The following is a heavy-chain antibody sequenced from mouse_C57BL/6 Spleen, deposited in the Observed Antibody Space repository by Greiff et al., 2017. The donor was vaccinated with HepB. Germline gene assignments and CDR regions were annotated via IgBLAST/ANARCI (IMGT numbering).Heavy chain of an antibody. D-gene: IGHD1-1*01. V-gene: IGHV5-17*01. CDR1: GFTFSDYG. CDR3: ARNYGSSSDWYFDV. J-gene: IGHJ1*03. Sequence: DVKLVESGGGLVKPGGSLKLSCAASGFTFSDYGMHWVRQAPEKGLEWVAYISSGSSTIYYADTVKGRFTISRDNAKNTLFLQMTSLRSEDTAMYYCARNYGSSSDWYFDVWGTGTTVTVSS. CDR2: ISSGSSTI.